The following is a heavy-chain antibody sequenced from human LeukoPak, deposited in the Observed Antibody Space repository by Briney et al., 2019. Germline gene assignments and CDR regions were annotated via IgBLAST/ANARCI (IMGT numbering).Heavy chain of an antibody. CDR3: ARSPTSIDWFDP. Sequence: ASVKVSCKASGYTFTSYYMHWVRQAPGQGLEWMGIINPSGGSTSYAQKFQGRVTMTRDTSTSTVYMELSSLRSDDTAVYYCARSPTSIDWFDPWGQGTLVTVSS. CDR1: GYTFTSYY. D-gene: IGHD2-21*01. J-gene: IGHJ5*02. V-gene: IGHV1-46*01. CDR2: INPSGGST.